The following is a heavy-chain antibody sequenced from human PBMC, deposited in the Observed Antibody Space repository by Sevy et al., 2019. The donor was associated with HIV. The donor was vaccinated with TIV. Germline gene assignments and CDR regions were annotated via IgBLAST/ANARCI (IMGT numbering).Heavy chain of an antibody. V-gene: IGHV3-30*04. D-gene: IGHD3-22*01. CDR3: VTLDYYDNTGSHPDYVDY. CDR2: ISDDGNYK. CDR1: GFSFSNYD. J-gene: IGHJ4*02. Sequence: GGSLRLSCAASGFSFSNYDIHWVRQAPGKGLEWVAVISDDGNYKDYADSVKGRFTISIDNSKNTLYVQMNSLRAEDTAVYYCVTLDYYDNTGSHPDYVDYWGQGTLVTVSS.